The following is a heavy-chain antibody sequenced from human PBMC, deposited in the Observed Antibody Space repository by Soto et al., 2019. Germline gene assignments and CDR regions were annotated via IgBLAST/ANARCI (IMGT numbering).Heavy chain of an antibody. CDR3: ARGSEYFNWFDP. V-gene: IGHV4-59*01. D-gene: IGHD1-26*01. J-gene: IGHJ5*02. Sequence: WTWIRQPPGKGLDWIGYMSYSGSTNYNPSLKSRVTISVDTSKNQFSLKLSSVTAADTAVYYCARGSEYFNWFDPWGQGTLVTDSS. CDR2: MSYSGST.